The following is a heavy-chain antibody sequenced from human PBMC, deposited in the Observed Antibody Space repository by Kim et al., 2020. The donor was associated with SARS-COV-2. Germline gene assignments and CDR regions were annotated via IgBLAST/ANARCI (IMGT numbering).Heavy chain of an antibody. J-gene: IGHJ4*02. CDR1: GGSISSSSYY. V-gene: IGHV4-39*01. D-gene: IGHD6-13*01. CDR3: ARHGGPYSRSWFDYVAY. CDR2: IYYSGST. Sequence: SETLSLTCTVSGGSISSSSYYWGWIRQPPGKGLEWIGSIYYSGSTYYNPSLKSRVTISVDTSKNQFSLKLSSVTAADTAVYYCARHGGPYSRSWFDYVAYWGQGTLVTVSS.